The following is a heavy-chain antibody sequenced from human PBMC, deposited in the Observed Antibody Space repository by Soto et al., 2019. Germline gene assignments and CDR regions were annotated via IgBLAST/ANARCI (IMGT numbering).Heavy chain of an antibody. CDR1: GGSFSGYY. D-gene: IGHD4-4*01. CDR2: INHSGST. V-gene: IGHV4-34*01. Sequence: SETLSLTCAVYGGSFSGYYWSWIRQPPGKGLEWIGEINHSGSTNYNPSLKSRVTISVATSKNQFSLKLSSVTAADTAVYYCARVEGATVTFDYWGQGTLVTVSS. CDR3: ARVEGATVTFDY. J-gene: IGHJ4*02.